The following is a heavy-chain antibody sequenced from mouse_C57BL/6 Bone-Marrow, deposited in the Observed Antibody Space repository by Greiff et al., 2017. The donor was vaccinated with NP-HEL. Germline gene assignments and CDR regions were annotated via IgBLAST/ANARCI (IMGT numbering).Heavy chain of an antibody. CDR3: ARQGYSSLFAY. Sequence: EVKLMESGGGLVKPGGSLKLSCAASGFTFSDYGMHWVRQAPEKGLEWVAYISSGSSTIYYADTVKGRFTISRDNAKNTLFLQMTSLRSEDTAMYYCARQGYSSLFAYWGQGTLVTVSA. CDR2: ISSGSSTI. V-gene: IGHV5-17*01. J-gene: IGHJ3*01. CDR1: GFTFSDYG. D-gene: IGHD2-12*01.